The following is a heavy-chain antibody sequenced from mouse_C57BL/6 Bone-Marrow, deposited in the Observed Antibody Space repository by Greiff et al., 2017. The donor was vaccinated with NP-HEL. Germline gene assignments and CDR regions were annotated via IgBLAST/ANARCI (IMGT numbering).Heavy chain of an antibody. V-gene: IGHV1-54*01. CDR1: GYAFTNYL. CDR2: INPGSGGT. J-gene: IGHJ2*01. CDR3: ARCGYGSSYGFDY. D-gene: IGHD1-1*01. Sequence: VQRVESGAELVRPGTSVKVSCKASGYAFTNYLIEWVKQRPGQGLEWIGVINPGSGGTNYNEKFKGKATLTADKSSSTAYMQLSSLTSEDSAVYFCARCGYGSSYGFDYWGQGTTLTVSS.